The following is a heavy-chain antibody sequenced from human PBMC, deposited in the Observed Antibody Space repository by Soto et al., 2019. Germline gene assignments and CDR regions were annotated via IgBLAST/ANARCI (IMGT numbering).Heavy chain of an antibody. CDR2: IYHSGST. CDR3: ARRGDISSPSVFDI. Sequence: PSETLSLTCAVSSGSISSSNWWSWVRQPPGKGLEWIGEIYHSGSTNYNPSLKSRVTISVDKSKNQFSLKLSSVTAADTAVYYCARRGDISSPSVFDIWGQGTMVTVSS. D-gene: IGHD3-3*02. J-gene: IGHJ3*02. CDR1: SGSISSSNW. V-gene: IGHV4-4*02.